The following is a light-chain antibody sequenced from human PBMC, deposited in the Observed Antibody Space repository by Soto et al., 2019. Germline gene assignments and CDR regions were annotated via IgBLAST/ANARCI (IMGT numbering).Light chain of an antibody. CDR3: QQRINWPPT. Sequence: EIVVTQAPATLSLSPGERATLSCRASGSVDSYLAWYQQKPGQAPRLLIYDASNRATGIPPRFSGSGSGTDFTLPTRSLEPEDFEVYSCQQRINWPPTVGGGTKV. CDR1: GSVDSY. J-gene: IGKJ4*01. V-gene: IGKV3-11*01. CDR2: DAS.